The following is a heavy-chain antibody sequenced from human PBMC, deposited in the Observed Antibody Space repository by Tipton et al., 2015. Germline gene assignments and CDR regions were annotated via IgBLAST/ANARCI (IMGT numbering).Heavy chain of an antibody. CDR1: AYSISSDYY. CDR3: ARARGRHGGLFDS. D-gene: IGHD4-23*01. CDR2: ITHSGNT. J-gene: IGHJ4*02. Sequence: TLSLTCAVSAYSISSDYYWGWIRQPPGKGLEWIGSITHSGNTYYNPSLKSRVAMSADTSRNQFSLKMSSVTASDTAVYYCARARGRHGGLFDSWGQGILVTVSS. V-gene: IGHV4-38-2*01.